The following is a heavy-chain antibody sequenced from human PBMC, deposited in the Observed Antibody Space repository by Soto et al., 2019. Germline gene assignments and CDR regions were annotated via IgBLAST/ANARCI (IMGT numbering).Heavy chain of an antibody. Sequence: PGGSLRLSCAASGFTFSDYYMSWIRQAPGKGLEWVSYISSSGSTIYYADSVKGRFTISRDNAKNSLYLQMNSLRAEDTAVYYCAREIHDYDFWSGRNGGNWFDPWGQGTLVTVSS. J-gene: IGHJ5*02. CDR1: GFTFSDYY. V-gene: IGHV3-11*01. CDR2: ISSSGSTI. CDR3: AREIHDYDFWSGRNGGNWFDP. D-gene: IGHD3-3*01.